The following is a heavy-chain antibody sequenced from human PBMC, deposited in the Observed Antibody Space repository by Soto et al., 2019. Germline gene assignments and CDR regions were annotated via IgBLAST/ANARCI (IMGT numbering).Heavy chain of an antibody. V-gene: IGHV4-34*01. CDR1: GGSFSGYY. D-gene: IGHD6-13*01. CDR2: INHSGST. Sequence: PSETLSLTCAVYGGSFSGYYWSWIRQPPGKGLEWIGEINHSGSTNYNPSLKSRVTISVDTSKNQFPLKLSSVTAADTAVCYCERGGGRQLTQVPSNWFDPWGQGTLVTVSS. J-gene: IGHJ5*02. CDR3: ERGGGRQLTQVPSNWFDP.